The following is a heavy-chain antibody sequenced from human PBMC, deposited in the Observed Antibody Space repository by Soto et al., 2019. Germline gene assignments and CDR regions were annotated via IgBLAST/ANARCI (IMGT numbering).Heavy chain of an antibody. Sequence: EVQLVASGGRLVQPGGSLRLSCAASGFIFSNYVMNWVRQAPGKGLEWVSSISDSGGTSYYADSVKGRFTISRDNSKNTLYLQMNSLRAEDTAIYYCAKRPRALLTFDYWGQGTLVTVSS. J-gene: IGHJ4*02. V-gene: IGHV3-23*04. CDR3: AKRPRALLTFDY. CDR2: ISDSGGTS. CDR1: GFIFSNYV. D-gene: IGHD1-26*01.